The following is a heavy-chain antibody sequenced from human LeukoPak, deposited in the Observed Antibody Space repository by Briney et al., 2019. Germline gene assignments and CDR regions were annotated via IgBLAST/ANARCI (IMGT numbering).Heavy chain of an antibody. Sequence: ASVKVSCKASGYTFTSYAMNWVRQAPGQGLEWMGWINTNTGNPTYAQGFTGRFVFSLDTSVSTAYLQISSLKAEDTAVYYCARDLDIVATGNDAFDIWGQGTMVTVSS. V-gene: IGHV7-4-1*02. CDR1: GYTFTSYA. D-gene: IGHD5-12*01. CDR2: INTNTGNP. J-gene: IGHJ3*02. CDR3: ARDLDIVATGNDAFDI.